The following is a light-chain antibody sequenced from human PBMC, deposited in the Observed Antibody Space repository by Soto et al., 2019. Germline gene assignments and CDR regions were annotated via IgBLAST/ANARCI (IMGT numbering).Light chain of an antibody. CDR1: QSINNY. J-gene: IGKJ4*01. Sequence: DIHMTQSPSSLSASVGDRVTITCRASQSINNYLNWYQQKPGKAPNLLYYAASNLQSGVPSRFSGSGYGTDFTLTISRLEPEDFATYYCQQSYSSPLTFGGGTKVEI. CDR3: QQSYSSPLT. CDR2: AAS. V-gene: IGKV1-39*01.